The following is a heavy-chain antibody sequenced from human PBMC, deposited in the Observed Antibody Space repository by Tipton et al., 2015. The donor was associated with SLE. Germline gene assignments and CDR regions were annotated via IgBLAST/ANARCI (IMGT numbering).Heavy chain of an antibody. J-gene: IGHJ4*02. Sequence: SLRLSCAASGFTFSSYAMHWVRQAPGKGLEWVAVISYDGSNKYYADSVKGRFTISRDNSKNTLYLQMNSLRAEDTAVYYCARAPPTYSSSWYTYWGQGTLVTVSS. CDR3: ARAPPTYSSSWYTY. V-gene: IGHV3-30-3*01. CDR1: GFTFSSYA. D-gene: IGHD6-13*01. CDR2: ISYDGSNK.